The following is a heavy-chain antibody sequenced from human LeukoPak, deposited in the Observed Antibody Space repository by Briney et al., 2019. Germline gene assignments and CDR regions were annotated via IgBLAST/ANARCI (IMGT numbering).Heavy chain of an antibody. J-gene: IGHJ6*02. Sequence: PGRSLTLSCTASRFNLGEYAMGSVRQAPGKGLEGVSFIRSHGYDRTTDYAASVKGRFTISRDDSKSIAYLQMNSLQTEDTASYYCTRDSAAMILHVMDVWGQGPTVTVSS. CDR2: IRSHGYDRTT. D-gene: IGHD3-16*01. CDR3: TRDSAAMILHVMDV. CDR1: RFNLGEYA. V-gene: IGHV3-49*04.